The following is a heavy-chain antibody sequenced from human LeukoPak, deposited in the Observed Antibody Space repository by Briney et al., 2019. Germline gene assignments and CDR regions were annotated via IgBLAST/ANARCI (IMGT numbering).Heavy chain of an antibody. J-gene: IGHJ3*02. V-gene: IGHV4-34*01. CDR3: ARDLEEVFAFDI. CDR1: GGSFSGYY. D-gene: IGHD1-14*01. Sequence: SETLSLTCAVYGGSFSGYYWSWIRQPPGKGLEWIGEINHSGSTNYNPSLKSRVTISVDTSKNQFSLKLSSVTAADTAVYYCARDLEEVFAFDIWGQGTMVTVSS. CDR2: INHSGST.